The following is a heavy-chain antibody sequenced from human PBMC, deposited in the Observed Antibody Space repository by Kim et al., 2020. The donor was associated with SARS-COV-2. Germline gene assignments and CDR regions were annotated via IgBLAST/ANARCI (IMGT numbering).Heavy chain of an antibody. J-gene: IGHJ4*02. CDR2: INAGNGNT. Sequence: ASVKVSCKASGYTFTSYAMHWVRQAPGQRLEWMGWINAGNGNTKYSQKFQGRVTITRDTSASTAYMELSSLRSEDTAVYYCARARRDGYNFEVVTDYWGQGTLVTVSS. CDR3: ARARRDGYNFEVVTDY. V-gene: IGHV1-3*01. D-gene: IGHD5-12*01. CDR1: GYTFTSYA.